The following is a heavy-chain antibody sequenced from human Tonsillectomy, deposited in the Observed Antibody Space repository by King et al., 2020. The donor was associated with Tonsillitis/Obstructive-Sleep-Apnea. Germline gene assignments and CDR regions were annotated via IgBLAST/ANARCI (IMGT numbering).Heavy chain of an antibody. D-gene: IGHD3-3*01. CDR1: GFTFSSYS. CDR3: ATTPFTRGIVGVVIDRYYYYMDV. J-gene: IGHJ6*03. V-gene: IGHV3-21*01. CDR2: ISSSSSYI. Sequence: VQLVESGGGLVKPGGSLRLSCAASGFTFSSYSMNWVRQAPGKGLEWVSSISSSSSYIYYADSVKGRFTISRDNAKNSLYLQMNSLRAEDTAVYYCATTPFTRGIVGVVIDRYYYYMDVWGKGTTVTVSS.